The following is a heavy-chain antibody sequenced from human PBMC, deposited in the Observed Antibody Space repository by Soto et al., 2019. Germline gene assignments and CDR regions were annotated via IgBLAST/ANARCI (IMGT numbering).Heavy chain of an antibody. Sequence: QVQLVQSGAEVKKPGSSVKVSCKASGGTFSSYAISWVRQAPGQGLEWMGGIIPIFGTANYAQKFQGRVTITADESTSTAYMELSSLRSKDTAVYYCARDLVYSSSWTRDAFDIWGQGTMVTVSS. J-gene: IGHJ3*02. D-gene: IGHD6-13*01. V-gene: IGHV1-69*01. CDR1: GGTFSSYA. CDR2: IIPIFGTA. CDR3: ARDLVYSSSWTRDAFDI.